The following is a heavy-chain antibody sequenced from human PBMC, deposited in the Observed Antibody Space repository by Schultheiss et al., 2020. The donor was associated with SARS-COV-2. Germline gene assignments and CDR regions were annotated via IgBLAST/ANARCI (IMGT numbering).Heavy chain of an antibody. CDR3: ARDPGDEWHRGVYAFDI. J-gene: IGHJ3*02. Sequence: ASVKVSCKASGYTFTGYYMHWVRQAPGQGLEWMGRINPNSGGTNYAQKLQGRVTMTTDTSTSTAYMELRSLRSNDTAVYYCARDPGDEWHRGVYAFDIWGQGIMVTVAS. CDR2: INPNSGGT. CDR1: GYTFTGYY. D-gene: IGHD3-3*01. V-gene: IGHV1-2*06.